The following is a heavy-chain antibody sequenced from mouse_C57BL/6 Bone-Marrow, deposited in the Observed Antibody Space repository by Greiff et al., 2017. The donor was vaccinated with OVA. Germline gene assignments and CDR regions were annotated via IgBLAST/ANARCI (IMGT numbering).Heavy chain of an antibody. J-gene: IGHJ1*03. Sequence: QVQLQQPGAELVKPGASVKLSCKASGYTFTSYWMHWVKQRPGRGLEWIGRIDPNSGGTKYNEKFKSKATLTVDKPSSTAYMQLSSLTSEDSAVYYCARRRPYGNYPYWYFDVWGTGTTVTVSS. D-gene: IGHD2-1*01. CDR3: ARRRPYGNYPYWYFDV. CDR1: GYTFTSYW. CDR2: IDPNSGGT. V-gene: IGHV1-72*01.